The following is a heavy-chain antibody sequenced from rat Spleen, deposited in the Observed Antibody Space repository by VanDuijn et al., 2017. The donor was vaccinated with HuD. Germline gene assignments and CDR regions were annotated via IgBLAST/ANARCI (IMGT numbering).Heavy chain of an antibody. D-gene: IGHD4-3*01. CDR1: GFTFSNYD. Sequence: EVQLVESGGGLVQPGRSMKLSCAASGFTFSNYDMAWVRQAPTKGLEWVASISYDGSSTFYRDSVKGRFTVSRENAKSTLYFLMDSLRSEDTATYYCVRQDTSGYSNWFAYWGQGALVTVSS. CDR3: VRQDTSGYSNWFAY. V-gene: IGHV5-25*01. J-gene: IGHJ3*01. CDR2: ISYDGSST.